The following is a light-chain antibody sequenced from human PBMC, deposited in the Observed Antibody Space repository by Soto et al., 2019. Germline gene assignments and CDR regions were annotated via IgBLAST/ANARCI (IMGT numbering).Light chain of an antibody. CDR1: QSVTSTY. Sequence: DTVLTQSPGTLSLSPGERATLSCRASQSVTSTYLAWYQQKPGQAPRLLIYGASTRATGIPDRCSGGGSGTDFTLTISRLEPEDFAVYYCQQYAYPPWTFGHGTKVEIK. J-gene: IGKJ1*01. CDR3: QQYAYPPWT. V-gene: IGKV3-20*01. CDR2: GAS.